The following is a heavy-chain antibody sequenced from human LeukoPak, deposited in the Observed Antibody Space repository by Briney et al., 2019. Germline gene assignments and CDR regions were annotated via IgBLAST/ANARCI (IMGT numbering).Heavy chain of an antibody. CDR1: GYTFTGYY. CDR3: ARDMGRLRFLEFRRPFDY. J-gene: IGHJ4*02. CDR2: INPNSGGT. Sequence: ASVKVSCKASGYTFTGYYMHWVRQAPGQVLEWMGWINPNSGGTNYAQKFQGRVTMTRDTSISTAYMELSRLRSDDTAVYYCARDMGRLRFLEFRRPFDYWGQGTLVTVSS. D-gene: IGHD3-3*01. V-gene: IGHV1-2*02.